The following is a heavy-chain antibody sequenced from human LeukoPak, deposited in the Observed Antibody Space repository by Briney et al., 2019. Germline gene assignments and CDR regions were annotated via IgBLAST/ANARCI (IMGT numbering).Heavy chain of an antibody. D-gene: IGHD4-11*01. CDR2: IYYSGST. CDR1: GGSISSYY. V-gene: IGHV4-59*01. Sequence: PSETLSLTCTVSGGSISSYYWSWIRQPPGKGLEWIGYIYYSGSTNYNPSLKSRVTISVDASKNQFSLKLSSVTAADTAVYYCARGPPSLDYSGVYFDYWGQGTLVTVSS. CDR3: ARGPPSLDYSGVYFDY. J-gene: IGHJ4*02.